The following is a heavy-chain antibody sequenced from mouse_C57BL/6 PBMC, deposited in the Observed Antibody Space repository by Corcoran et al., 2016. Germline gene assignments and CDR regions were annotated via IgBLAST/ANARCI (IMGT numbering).Heavy chain of an antibody. J-gene: IGHJ2*01. D-gene: IGHD4-1*01. V-gene: IGHV9-3*01. Sequence: QIQLVQYGPELKKTGETVKISCKASGYTFTTYGLSWGKQDPGKGLKWMGWINNYSGVPTYADDFKGRFAFSLETSASTAYLQINNLKNEDTATYFCARRLTGYFDYWGQGTTLTVSS. CDR1: GYTFTTYG. CDR2: INNYSGVP. CDR3: ARRLTGYFDY.